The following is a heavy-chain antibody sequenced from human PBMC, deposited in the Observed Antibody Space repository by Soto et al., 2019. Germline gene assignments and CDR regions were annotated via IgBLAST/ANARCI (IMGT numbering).Heavy chain of an antibody. CDR1: GYTFTNYG. J-gene: IGHJ5*02. CDR3: ARGGLGYCSGGSCPYNWFGP. Sequence: ASVKVSCKASGYTFTNYGISWVRQAPGQGLEWMGWISPHNGNTNYAQTLQGRVTMTTDTSTSTAYMELRYLRSDDTAVYYCARGGLGYCSGGSCPYNWFGPWGQGTLVTSPQ. CDR2: ISPHNGNT. D-gene: IGHD2-15*01. V-gene: IGHV1-18*01.